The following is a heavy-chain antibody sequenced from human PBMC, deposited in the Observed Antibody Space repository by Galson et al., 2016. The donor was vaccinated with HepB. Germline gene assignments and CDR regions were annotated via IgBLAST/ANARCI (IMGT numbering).Heavy chain of an antibody. V-gene: IGHV3-33*01. CDR2: VWYNGETK. J-gene: IGHJ6*02. CDR3: ARDRSTVDIVAKVYHYYGMDV. D-gene: IGHD5-12*01. CDR1: GFTFSNYG. Sequence: SLRLSCAASGFTFSNYGMHWVRQTPDKGLEWVAIVWYNGETKYYGDSVKGRFTISRDNSKNTLYLQMNSLRAEDTAVYYCARDRSTVDIVAKVYHYYGMDVWGQGTPVTVSS.